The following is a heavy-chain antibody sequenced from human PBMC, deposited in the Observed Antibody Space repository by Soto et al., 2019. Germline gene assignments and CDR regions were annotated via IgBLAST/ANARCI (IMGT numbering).Heavy chain of an antibody. Sequence: QITLKESGPTLVKPTQALTLTCTFSGFSLSTSGVGVGWIRQPPGKALEWLALIYWNDDKRYSPSLKSRLTITNVTSKTHVVLTMTNMAPVDTATYYFSHSPPPRAAAGTGWFDPWCQGTLVTVSS. V-gene: IGHV2-5*01. CDR3: SHSPPPRAAAGTGWFDP. D-gene: IGHD6-13*01. J-gene: IGHJ5*02. CDR1: GFSLSTSGVG. CDR2: IYWNDDK.